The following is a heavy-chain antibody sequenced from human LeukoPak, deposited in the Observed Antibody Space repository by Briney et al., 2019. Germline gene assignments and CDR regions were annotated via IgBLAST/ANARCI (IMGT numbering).Heavy chain of an antibody. Sequence: SETLSLTCTVSGGSISNSGYFWGWIRQPPGKGLEWVGSIFYSGDTYYNPSLKSRVTISVDTSKNQFSLKLSSVTAADTAVYYCARHHRYSSFPWYMDVWGKGTTVTVS. V-gene: IGHV4-39*01. CDR1: GGSISNSGYF. D-gene: IGHD6-13*01. J-gene: IGHJ6*03. CDR3: ARHHRYSSFPWYMDV. CDR2: IFYSGDT.